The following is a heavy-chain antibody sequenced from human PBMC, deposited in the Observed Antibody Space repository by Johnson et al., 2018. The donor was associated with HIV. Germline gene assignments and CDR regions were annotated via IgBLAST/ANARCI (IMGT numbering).Heavy chain of an antibody. V-gene: IGHV3-23*04. CDR2: ISGSGGST. J-gene: IGHJ3*02. Sequence: QLVESGGGLVQPGGSLGLSCAASGFKFNNYAMTWVRQAPGKGMEWVSVISGSGGSTYYADSVKGRFTISRDNSRNTLYLQINNLRAEDTAVYYCATHLNDYGDTLTDDAFDIWGQGTLVTVSS. D-gene: IGHD4-17*01. CDR1: GFKFNNYA. CDR3: ATHLNDYGDTLTDDAFDI.